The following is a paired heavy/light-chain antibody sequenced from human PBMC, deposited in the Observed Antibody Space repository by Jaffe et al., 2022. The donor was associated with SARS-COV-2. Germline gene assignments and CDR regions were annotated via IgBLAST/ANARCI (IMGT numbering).Heavy chain of an antibody. D-gene: IGHD4-17*01. CDR3: ARVLSTVTTPFDY. Sequence: QLHLQESGPRLVKSSETLSLTCTVSGVSFSSSSDYWGWIRQPPGKGLEWIGYMSYSGRTYYNPSLRSRVTISVDTSKNQFSLKLSSVNAADTAVYYCARVLSTVTTPFDYWGQGTLVAVST. CDR1: GVSFSSSSDY. J-gene: IGHJ4*02. CDR2: MSYSGRT. V-gene: IGHV4-39*01.
Light chain of an antibody. J-gene: IGKJ4*01. V-gene: IGKV1-39*01. CDR1: QTISSY. CDR2: AAS. Sequence: DIQMTQFPSFLSASVGDRVTISCRASQTISSYLNWYQQKAGEAPKLLIYAASSLQSGVPSRFSGSGSGTDFTLTISSLQPEDFATYYCQQSSSSPLTFGGGTKVEIK. CDR3: QQSSSSPLT.